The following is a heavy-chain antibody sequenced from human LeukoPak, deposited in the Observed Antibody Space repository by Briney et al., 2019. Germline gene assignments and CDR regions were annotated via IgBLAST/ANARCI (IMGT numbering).Heavy chain of an antibody. CDR3: VRDAGKGDI. J-gene: IGHJ3*02. V-gene: IGHV3-7*01. Sequence: GGSLRLSCAASGFIFSSFWMSWVRQAPGKGLEWVAHIQQDGSEEYYVDSVKGRFTISRDNARNSLYLQMNSLRIEDTAVYYCVRDAGKGDIWGQGTMVTVSS. CDR2: IQQDGSEE. CDR1: GFIFSSFW. D-gene: IGHD3-10*01.